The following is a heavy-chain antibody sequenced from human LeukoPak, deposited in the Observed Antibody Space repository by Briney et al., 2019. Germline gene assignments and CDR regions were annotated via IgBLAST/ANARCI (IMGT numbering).Heavy chain of an antibody. CDR2: IWYDGSNK. CDR3: ARDSMPNSGWCLTDS. D-gene: IGHD6-19*01. CDR1: GFTFSSYG. J-gene: IGHJ4*02. V-gene: IGHV3-33*01. Sequence: PGGSLRLSCAASGFTFSSYGMHWLRQAPGKGLEWVAVIWYDGSNKYYADSVKGRLTISRDNSKNTLYLQMNSLRAEDTAVYYCARDSMPNSGWCLTDSCGQGTLVTVSS.